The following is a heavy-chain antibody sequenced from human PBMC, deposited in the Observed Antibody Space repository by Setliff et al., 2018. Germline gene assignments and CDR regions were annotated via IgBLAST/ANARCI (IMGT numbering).Heavy chain of an antibody. J-gene: IGHJ4*02. CDR2: IYYSGST. CDR3: VRAGWLAQGGFDY. Sequence: SETLSLTCTVSGGSISSGDYYWSWTRQPPGKGLEWIGYIYYSGSTYYNPSLKSRVTISVDTSKNQFSLKLSSVTAADTAVYYCVRAGWLAQGGFDYWGQGTLVTVSS. V-gene: IGHV4-30-4*08. D-gene: IGHD5-12*01. CDR1: GGSISSGDYY.